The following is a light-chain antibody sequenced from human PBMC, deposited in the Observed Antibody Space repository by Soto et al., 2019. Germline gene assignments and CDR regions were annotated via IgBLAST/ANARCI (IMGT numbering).Light chain of an antibody. J-gene: IGKJ1*01. CDR3: QQSYSTPPT. CDR2: AAS. V-gene: IGKV1-39*01. CDR1: NSISSW. Sequence: DIQMTQSPSTLSASVGGRVTITCPGSNSISSWLAWYQQKPEEAPKLLIYAASSLQSGVPSRFSGSGSGTDFTLTISSLQPEDFATYYCQQSYSTPPTFGQGTKVDIK.